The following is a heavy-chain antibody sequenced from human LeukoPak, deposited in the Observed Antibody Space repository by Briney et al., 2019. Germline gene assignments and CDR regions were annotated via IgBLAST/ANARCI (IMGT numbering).Heavy chain of an antibody. Sequence: GGSLRLSCAASGFTFSSYSMNWVRQAPGKGLEWISYISETSSFMYYADSVKGRFTISRDNAKNSLYLQMSSLRAEDTAVYYCARLDASGLDYWGQGTLVTVSS. CDR3: ARLDASGLDY. CDR2: ISETSSFM. V-gene: IGHV3-48*01. CDR1: GFTFSSYS. J-gene: IGHJ4*02. D-gene: IGHD6-19*01.